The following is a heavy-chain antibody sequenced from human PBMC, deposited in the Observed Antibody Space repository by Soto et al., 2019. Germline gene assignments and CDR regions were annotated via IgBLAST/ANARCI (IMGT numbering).Heavy chain of an antibody. CDR2: IYWDDDQ. Sequence: QITLTESGPTLVKPTQTLTLTCTFSGFSLSADGVGVGWFRQPPGKALEGLALIYWDDDQRYSPSLKTRLTITKDTSKSQVVPTITNMDPVVTATYYCAPAYGGTSWPNDVFDVWGQGTVVTFSS. D-gene: IGHD2-2*01. J-gene: IGHJ3*01. CDR3: APAYGGTSWPNDVFDV. CDR1: GFSLSADGVG. V-gene: IGHV2-5*02.